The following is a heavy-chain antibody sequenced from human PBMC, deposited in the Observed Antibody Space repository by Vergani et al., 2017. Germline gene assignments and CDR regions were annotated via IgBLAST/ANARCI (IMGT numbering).Heavy chain of an antibody. CDR3: AKTHDFATLYSSYNWFDR. D-gene: IGHD3-3*01. CDR2: IYAGDSDV. V-gene: IGHV5-51*03. J-gene: IGHJ5*02. Sequence: EVQLVQSGAEVKKPGESLHISCQGSGYSITNYWIACVRQTPGKGLEWMGIIYAGDSDVRYSPSFQGQVTMSVHKSLSTAYLQWRSLKASDTATYYCAKTHDFATLYSSYNWFDRWGQGTQVTVSS. CDR1: GYSITNYW.